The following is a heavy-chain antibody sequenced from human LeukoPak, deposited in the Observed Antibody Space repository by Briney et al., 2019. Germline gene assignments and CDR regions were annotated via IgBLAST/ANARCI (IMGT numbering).Heavy chain of an antibody. Sequence: ASVKVSRKASVYTFTSYGISWVREAPGQGLEWMGWIGAYNGNTNYEQRREDRVTMTTDASTNTAYMKLRSLRSDDTAVYYCAGLDYYDSSGYSDYYYFYMDVWGKGTTVTISS. V-gene: IGHV1-18*01. CDR1: VYTFTSYG. J-gene: IGHJ6*03. CDR3: AGLDYYDSSGYSDYYYFYMDV. D-gene: IGHD3-22*01. CDR2: IGAYNGNT.